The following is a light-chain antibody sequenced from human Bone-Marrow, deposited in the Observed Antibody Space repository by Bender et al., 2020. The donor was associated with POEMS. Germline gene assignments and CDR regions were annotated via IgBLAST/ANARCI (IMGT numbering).Light chain of an antibody. CDR1: SSDVGGYNL. CDR2: EVT. CDR3: SSYGASRV. V-gene: IGLV2-23*02. J-gene: IGLJ1*01. Sequence: QSALTQPASVSGSLGQSITISCTGTSSDVGGYNLVSWYQQHPGKAPKLLIFEVTKGPPGVSDRFSGSKSGNTASLTISGLQAEDEADYYCSSYGASRVFGTGTKVTVL.